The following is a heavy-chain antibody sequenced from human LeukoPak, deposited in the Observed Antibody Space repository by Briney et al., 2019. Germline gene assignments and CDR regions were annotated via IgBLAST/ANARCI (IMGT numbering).Heavy chain of an antibody. D-gene: IGHD2-21*02. CDR2: IFFRGGT. Sequence: SETLSLTCTVSGASINSGDYYWTWIRQLPGKGLEWIGYIFFRGGTYYNPSLKSRLTISLETSKNHFSLELTSVTAADTAVYYCARADLPNCGRDFSPLPYWGQGALVTVSS. CDR1: GASINSGDYY. V-gene: IGHV4-31*03. CDR3: ARADLPNCGRDFSPLPY. J-gene: IGHJ4*02.